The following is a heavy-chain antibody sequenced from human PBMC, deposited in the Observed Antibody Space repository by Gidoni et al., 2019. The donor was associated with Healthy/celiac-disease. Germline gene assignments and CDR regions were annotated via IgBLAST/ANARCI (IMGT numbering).Heavy chain of an antibody. CDR1: GFTFSSYS. Sequence: EVQLVESGGGLVKPGGSLRLSCAASGFTFSSYSMNWVSSISSSSSYIYYADSVKGRFTISRDNAKNSLYLQMNSLRAEDTAVYYCARDYRFEVVTAPNYYYGMDVWGQGTTVTVSS. J-gene: IGHJ6*02. V-gene: IGHV3-21*01. CDR2: ISSSSSYI. D-gene: IGHD2-21*02. CDR3: ARDYRFEVVTAPNYYYGMDV.